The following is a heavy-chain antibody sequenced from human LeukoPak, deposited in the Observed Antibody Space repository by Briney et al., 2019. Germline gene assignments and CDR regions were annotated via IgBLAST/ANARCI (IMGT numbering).Heavy chain of an antibody. V-gene: IGHV1-46*01. D-gene: IGHD2-15*01. CDR3: AGAYVSGGSCCTFDY. Sequence: ASVKVSCKASGYTFTSYYMHWVRQAPGQGLEWMGIINPSGGSTSYAQKFQGRDTMTRDMSTSTVYMELSSLRSEDTAVYYCAGAYVSGGSCCTFDYWGQGTLVTVSS. CDR1: GYTFTSYY. CDR2: INPSGGST. J-gene: IGHJ4*02.